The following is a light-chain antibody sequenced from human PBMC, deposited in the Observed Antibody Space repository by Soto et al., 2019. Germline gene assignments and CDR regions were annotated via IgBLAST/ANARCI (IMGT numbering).Light chain of an antibody. J-gene: IGKJ4*01. CDR2: DAS. Sequence: EIVLTQSPATLSLSPRERATLSCRASQSVSSYLAWYQQKPGQAPGLLIYDASNRATGIPARFSGSGSGTDFTLTISSLEPEDFAVYYCQQRSNWPLTFGGGTKVEIK. CDR1: QSVSSY. CDR3: QQRSNWPLT. V-gene: IGKV3-11*01.